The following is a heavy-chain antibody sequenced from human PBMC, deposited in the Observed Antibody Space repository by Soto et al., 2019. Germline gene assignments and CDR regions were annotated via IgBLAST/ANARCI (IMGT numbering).Heavy chain of an antibody. J-gene: IGHJ4*02. D-gene: IGHD7-27*01. V-gene: IGHV3-23*01. CDR1: GFTFSSYT. CDR3: AKAWGIDY. Sequence: EVQLLESGGGLVEPGGSRRLSCAASGFTFSSYTMSWVRQAPGKGLEWVSTISGSGSSTYSADSVKGRFTISRDNSKSALALQMNSVRGEDTAIYYCAKAWGIDYWGQGTLVTVSS. CDR2: ISGSGSST.